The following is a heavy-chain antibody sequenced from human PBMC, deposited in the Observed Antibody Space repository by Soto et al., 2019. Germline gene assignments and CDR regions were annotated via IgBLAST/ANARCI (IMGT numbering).Heavy chain of an antibody. D-gene: IGHD2-15*01. Sequence: SVKVSCKTSGGTFSSYAISWVRQAPGQGLEWMGGIVPIVDTSTYAQKFQGRVTITADESTSTAYMELSSLRSDDTAIYYCVRVVAIPGYPDHWG. V-gene: IGHV1-69*13. CDR3: VRVVAIPGYPDH. J-gene: IGHJ4*03. CDR1: GGTFSSYA. CDR2: IVPIVDTS.